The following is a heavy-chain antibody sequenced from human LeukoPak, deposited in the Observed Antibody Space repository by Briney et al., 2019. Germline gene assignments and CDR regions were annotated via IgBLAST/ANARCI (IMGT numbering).Heavy chain of an antibody. J-gene: IGHJ5*02. CDR1: GGSISSYY. CDR2: IYYSGST. Sequence: SETLSLTCTVSGGSISSYYWSWIRQPPGKGPEWIGYIYYSGSTNYNPSLKSRVTISVDTSKNQFSLKLSSVTAADTAVYYCARGETYYYDSSGYNNWFDPWGQGTLVTVSS. D-gene: IGHD3-22*01. CDR3: ARGETYYYDSSGYNNWFDP. V-gene: IGHV4-59*01.